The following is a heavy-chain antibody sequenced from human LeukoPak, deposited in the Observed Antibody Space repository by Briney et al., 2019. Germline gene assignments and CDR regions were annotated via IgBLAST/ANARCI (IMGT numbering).Heavy chain of an antibody. V-gene: IGHV3-21*01. D-gene: IGHD2-8*01. J-gene: IGHJ4*02. CDR2: LSASTTHI. Sequence: GGSLRLSCAASGFTFSGYNMNWVRQAPGKGLEWVSSLSASTTHIYYADSVKGRFTISRDNAKNSLYLQMNSLRGEDTAVYYCARGQNGFDYWGQGTLVTVSS. CDR1: GFTFSGYN. CDR3: ARGQNGFDY.